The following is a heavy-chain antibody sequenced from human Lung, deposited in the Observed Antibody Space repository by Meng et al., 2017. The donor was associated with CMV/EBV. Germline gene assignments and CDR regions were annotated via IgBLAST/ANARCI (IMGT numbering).Heavy chain of an antibody. CDR1: GCSITNHNL. CDR3: LRRSGGSV. V-gene: IGHV4-4*02. D-gene: IGHD3-10*01. CDR2: IPHRGSS. Sequence: VQLRESAPPLVMPSETLSLTCAVSGCSITNHNLWAWVRQPPGKGLEWIGEIPHRGSSAYNPSLKSRVSMSIDKSKNQFSLKLTSVTAADTAVYHCLRRSGGSVWGQGTLVTVSS. J-gene: IGHJ1*01.